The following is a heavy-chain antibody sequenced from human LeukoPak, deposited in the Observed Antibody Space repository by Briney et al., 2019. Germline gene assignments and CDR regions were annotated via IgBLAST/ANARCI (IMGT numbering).Heavy chain of an antibody. CDR1: GFTVSSNY. J-gene: IGHJ5*02. D-gene: IGHD6-13*01. V-gene: IGHV3-66*01. CDR2: IYSGGST. CDR3: ARDGSMMGAGAGTSWWFDP. Sequence: GGSLRLSCAASGFTVSSNYMSWVRQAPGKGLEWVSVIYSGGSTYYPDSVKGRFTISRDNSKNTLYLQMNSLRAEDTAVYYCARDGSMMGAGAGTSWWFDPWGQGTLVTVSS.